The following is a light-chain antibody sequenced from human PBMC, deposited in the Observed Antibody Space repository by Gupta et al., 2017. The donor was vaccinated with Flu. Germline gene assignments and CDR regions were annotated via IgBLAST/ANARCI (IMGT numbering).Light chain of an antibody. CDR2: GAS. V-gene: IGKV3-20*01. Sequence: IVFTLSPGTLCWSPGERDTLSCRARQSVNNNLLNWYQQKPGQAPSLLIYGASSRGTGIPDRFSGSGYGTEFTLTISRREREDFAVYYCQHKGISVSPFGQGTKVEIK. CDR3: QHKGISVSP. J-gene: IGKJ2*01. CDR1: QSVNNNL.